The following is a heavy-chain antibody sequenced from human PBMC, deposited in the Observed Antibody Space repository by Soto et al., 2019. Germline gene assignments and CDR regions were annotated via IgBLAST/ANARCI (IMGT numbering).Heavy chain of an antibody. V-gene: IGHV3-23*01. CDR1: GFTFSSYA. D-gene: IGHD2-21*02. CDR3: AKILAYCGGDCYSDLDY. Sequence: PGGSLRLSCAASGFTFSSYAMSWVRQAPGKGLEWVSAISGSGGSTYYADSVKGRFTISRDNSKNTLYLQMNSLRAEDTAVYYCAKILAYCGGDCYSDLDYWGQGTLVTVS. CDR2: ISGSGGST. J-gene: IGHJ4*02.